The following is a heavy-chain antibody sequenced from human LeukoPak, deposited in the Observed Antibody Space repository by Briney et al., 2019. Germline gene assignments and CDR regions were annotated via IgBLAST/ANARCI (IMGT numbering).Heavy chain of an antibody. J-gene: IGHJ5*02. D-gene: IGHD2-2*01. Sequence: GESLKISCKGSGYSFTSYWIGWVRQMPGKGLEWMGIIYPGDSDTRYSPSFQGQVTISADKSISTAYLQWSSLKASDTAMYYCARFPSLVPAANWFDPWGQGTLVTVSS. V-gene: IGHV5-51*01. CDR2: IYPGDSDT. CDR1: GYSFTSYW. CDR3: ARFPSLVPAANWFDP.